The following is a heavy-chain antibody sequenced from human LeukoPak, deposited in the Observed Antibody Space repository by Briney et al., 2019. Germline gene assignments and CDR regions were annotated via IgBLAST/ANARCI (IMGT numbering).Heavy chain of an antibody. Sequence: PGGSLRLSCAASGFTFSSYWMSWVRQAPGKGLEWVANIKQDGSEKYYVDSVKGRFTISRDNAKNSLYLQMNSLRAEDTAVYYCARDLVYDILTGKTASFDYWGQGTLVTVSS. CDR2: IKQDGSEK. CDR3: ARDLVYDILTGKTASFDY. D-gene: IGHD3-9*01. V-gene: IGHV3-7*01. CDR1: GFTFSSYW. J-gene: IGHJ4*02.